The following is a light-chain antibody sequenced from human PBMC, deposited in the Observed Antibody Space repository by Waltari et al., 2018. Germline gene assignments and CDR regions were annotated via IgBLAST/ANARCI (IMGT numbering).Light chain of an antibody. Sequence: QSALTQPPSASGSPGQSIAISCTGTSSDIGAYNFVSWYQQHPGKAPKLIIYDVNKRPSGVPDLFSGSKSGTSASLAISGLQSEDEADYYCAAWDDSLNGVVFGGGTKLTVL. CDR3: AAWDDSLNGVV. V-gene: IGLV2-8*01. CDR1: SSDIGAYNF. CDR2: DVN. J-gene: IGLJ2*01.